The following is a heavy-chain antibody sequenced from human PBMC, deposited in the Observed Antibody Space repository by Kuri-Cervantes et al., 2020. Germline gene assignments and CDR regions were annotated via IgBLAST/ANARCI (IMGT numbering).Heavy chain of an antibody. CDR3: ARLIASRSRIDY. V-gene: IGHV5-51*01. J-gene: IGHJ4*02. CDR1: GYSFTSYW. D-gene: IGHD3-10*01. CDR2: IYPGDSDT. Sequence: GGSLRLSCKGSGYSFTSYWIGWVRQMPGKGLEWMGIIYPGDSDTRYSPSFQGQVTISADKSISTAYLQWSSLKASDTAMYYCARLIASRSRIDYWGRGTLVTVSS.